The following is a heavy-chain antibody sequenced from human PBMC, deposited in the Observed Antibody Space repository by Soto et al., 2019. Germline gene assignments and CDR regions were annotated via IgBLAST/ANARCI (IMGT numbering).Heavy chain of an antibody. Sequence: SVKVSCKAAEGTLSIFGISWVLQVPLQWLDGMGSIIPLYGTTNYAQRFRDRVAFIADDSTNMIYMELMSLRSDDTAIYYCARDIPTYYDSSFDWSDPWGQGVLVTVSS. CDR3: ARDIPTYYDSSFDWSDP. D-gene: IGHD3-16*01. V-gene: IGHV1-69*13. CDR1: EGTLSIFG. J-gene: IGHJ5*02. CDR2: IIPLYGTT.